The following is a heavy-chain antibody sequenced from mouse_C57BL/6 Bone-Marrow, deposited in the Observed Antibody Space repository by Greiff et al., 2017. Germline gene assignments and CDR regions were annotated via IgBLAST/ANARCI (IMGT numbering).Heavy chain of an antibody. CDR3: ARDDSAWFAY. V-gene: IGHV1-54*01. D-gene: IGHD2-4*01. CDR2: INTGSGGT. CDR1: GYAFTNYL. Sequence: VQLQQSGAELVRPGTSVKVSCKASGYAFTNYLIEWVKQRPGQGLEWIGVINTGSGGTNYNEKFKGKATLTADKSSSTAYMQLSSLTSEDSAVYCCARDDSAWFAYWGQGTLVTVSA. J-gene: IGHJ3*01.